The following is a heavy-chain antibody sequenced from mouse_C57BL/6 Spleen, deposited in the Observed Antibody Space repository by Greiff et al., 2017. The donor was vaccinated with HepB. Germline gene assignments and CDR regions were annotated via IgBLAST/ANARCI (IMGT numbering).Heavy chain of an antibody. CDR1: GYAFSSSW. V-gene: IGHV1-82*01. D-gene: IGHD1-1*01. CDR3: ARWGGSTLDY. J-gene: IGHJ2*01. CDR2: IYPGDGGT. Sequence: VQLQQSGPELVKPGASVKISCKASGYAFSSSWMNWVKQRPGKGLEWIGRIYPGDGGTNYNGKFKGKATLTADKSSSTAYMQLSSLTSEDSAVYCCARWGGSTLDYGGQGTTLTVSS.